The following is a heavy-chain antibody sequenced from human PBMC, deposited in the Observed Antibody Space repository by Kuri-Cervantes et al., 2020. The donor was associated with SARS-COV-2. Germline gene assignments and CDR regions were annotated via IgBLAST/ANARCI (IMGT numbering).Heavy chain of an antibody. V-gene: IGHV1-8*01. CDR3: ARDRQVVVISDGMDV. CDR2: MNPNSGNT. Sequence: ASVKVSCKASGYTFTSYDINWVRQATGQGLEWMGWMNPNSGNTGYAQKFQGRVTMTRNTSISTAYMELHSLRSEDTAVYYCARDRQVVVISDGMDVWGQGTTVTVSS. D-gene: IGHD3-22*01. J-gene: IGHJ6*02. CDR1: GYTFTSYD.